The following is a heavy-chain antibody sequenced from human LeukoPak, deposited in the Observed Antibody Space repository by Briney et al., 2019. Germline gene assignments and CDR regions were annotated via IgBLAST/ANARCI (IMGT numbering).Heavy chain of an antibody. D-gene: IGHD4-17*01. Sequence: AASVKVSCKASGYTFTGYYMHWVRQAPGQGLEWMGWINPNSGGTNYAQKFQGRVTMTRDTSISTAYMELSRLRSDDTAVYYCARDDYGDSKFDPWGQGTLVTVSS. J-gene: IGHJ5*02. V-gene: IGHV1-2*02. CDR1: GYTFTGYY. CDR3: ARDDYGDSKFDP. CDR2: INPNSGGT.